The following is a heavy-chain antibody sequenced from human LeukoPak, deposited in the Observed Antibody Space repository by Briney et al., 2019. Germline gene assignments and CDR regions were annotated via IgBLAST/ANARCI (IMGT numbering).Heavy chain of an antibody. V-gene: IGHV1-2*02. CDR1: GYTFTGYY. CDR3: ARVDCSSTSCYYYFDY. Sequence: AASVKVSCKASGYTFTGYYMHWVRQAPGQGLEWMGWINPNSGGTNYAQKFQGRVTMTRDTSISTAYMELSRLRSDDTAVYYCARVDCSSTSCYYYFDYWGQGTLVTVSS. CDR2: INPNSGGT. J-gene: IGHJ4*02. D-gene: IGHD2-2*01.